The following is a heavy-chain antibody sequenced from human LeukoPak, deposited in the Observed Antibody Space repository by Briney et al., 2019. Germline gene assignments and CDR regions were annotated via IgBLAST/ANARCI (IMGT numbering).Heavy chain of an antibody. J-gene: IGHJ3*02. CDR1: GGTFSSYG. V-gene: IGHV1-69*13. CDR3: ARDYDSSGGLGFDI. CDR2: IIPMFGTP. Sequence: SVKVSCKASGGTFSSYGINWVRQAPGQGLEWMGVIIPMFGTPNYAQKFQGRVKITADESTRTAYMELSSLRSEDTAVYYCARDYDSSGGLGFDIWGQGTMVTVSS. D-gene: IGHD3-22*01.